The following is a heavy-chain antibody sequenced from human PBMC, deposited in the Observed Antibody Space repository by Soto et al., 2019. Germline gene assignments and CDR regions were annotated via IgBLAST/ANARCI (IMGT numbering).Heavy chain of an antibody. Sequence: SETLSLTCTVSGGSISSSSYYWGWIRQPPGKGLEWIGSIYYSGSTYYNPSLKSRVTISIDTSKNQFSLKLSSVTAADTAVYYCARQIGEPTHPNWFDPWGQGTLVTVSS. CDR1: GGSISSSSYY. D-gene: IGHD3-10*01. CDR2: IYYSGST. CDR3: ARQIGEPTHPNWFDP. J-gene: IGHJ5*02. V-gene: IGHV4-39*01.